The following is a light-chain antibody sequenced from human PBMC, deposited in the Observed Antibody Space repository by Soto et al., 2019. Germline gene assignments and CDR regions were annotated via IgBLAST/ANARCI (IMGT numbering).Light chain of an antibody. J-gene: IGLJ2*01. Sequence: QSALTQPRSVSGSTGQSVTISCTGTSSDVGGYNYVSWYQQHPGKAPKLMIYDVSKRPSGVPDSFSGSKSGNTASLTISGLQAEDEADYYCCSYAGSYTVVFGGGTKVTV. V-gene: IGLV2-11*01. CDR3: CSYAGSYTVV. CDR1: SSDVGGYNY. CDR2: DVS.